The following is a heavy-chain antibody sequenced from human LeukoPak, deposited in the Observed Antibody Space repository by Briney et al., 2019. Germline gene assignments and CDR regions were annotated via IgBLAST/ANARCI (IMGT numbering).Heavy chain of an antibody. V-gene: IGHV3-73*01. CDR3: AKDHAFDI. CDR1: GFTFSGSA. J-gene: IGHJ3*02. CDR2: IRSKTNSYPT. Sequence: GGSLRLSFAASGFTFSGSARHWVRQASGKGLGWVGRIRSKTNSYPTAYAASVNGRFTIPRDNSKNTLYLQMNSLRAEDTAVYYCAKDHAFDIWGQGTMVTVSS.